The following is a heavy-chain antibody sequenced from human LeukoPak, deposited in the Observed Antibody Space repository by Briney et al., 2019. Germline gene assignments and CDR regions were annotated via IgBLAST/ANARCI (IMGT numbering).Heavy chain of an antibody. CDR2: ISGSGTRT. CDR3: AKGSSYYSNSYIDY. D-gene: IGHD3-22*01. CDR1: GFTFSSYA. V-gene: IGHV3-23*01. Sequence: GGSLRLSCAASGFTFSSYAMSWVRQAPGKGLEWVSAISGSGTRTFYADSVKGRCTISRDNSKNTLYLQMNSLRAEDTAVYYCAKGSSYYSNSYIDYWGQGTPVTVSS. J-gene: IGHJ4*02.